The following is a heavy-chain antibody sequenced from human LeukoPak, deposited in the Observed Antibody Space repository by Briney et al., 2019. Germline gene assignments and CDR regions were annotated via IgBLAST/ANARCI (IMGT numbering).Heavy chain of an antibody. Sequence: GGSLRLSCAAPGFTFSSYAMHWVRQAPGKGLEYVSAISSNGGSTYYGNSVKGRFTISRDNSKNTLYLQMGSLRAEDMAVYYCARGSGYCSSTSCLDYYYGMDVWGQGTTVTVSS. J-gene: IGHJ6*02. CDR1: GFTFSSYA. V-gene: IGHV3-64*01. CDR3: ARGSGYCSSTSCLDYYYGMDV. CDR2: ISSNGGST. D-gene: IGHD2-2*01.